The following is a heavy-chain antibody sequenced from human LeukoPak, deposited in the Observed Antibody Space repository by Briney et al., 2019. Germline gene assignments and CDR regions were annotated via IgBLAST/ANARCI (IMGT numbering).Heavy chain of an antibody. J-gene: IGHJ4*02. CDR2: IKEDGSEK. CDR3: ARDNSAERGQQLAN. V-gene: IGHV3-7*04. CDR1: GFTFSRYW. D-gene: IGHD6-13*01. Sequence: QPGGSLRLSCAASGFTFSRYWMSWVRQAPGKGLEYIANIKEDGSEKYYVDSVKGRFTISRDNAKNSLFLQINSLRVEDTAVYYCARDNSAERGQQLANWGQGTLVTVSS.